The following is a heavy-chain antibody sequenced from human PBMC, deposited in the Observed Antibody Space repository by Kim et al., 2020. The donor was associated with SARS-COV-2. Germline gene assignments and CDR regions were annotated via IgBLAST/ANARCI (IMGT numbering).Heavy chain of an antibody. J-gene: IGHJ6*01. D-gene: IGHD4-17*01. CDR1: GGPFSGYF. Sequence: SETLSLTCAIHGGPFSGYFWTWIRQSPGKGLEWIGEINYSGNTRYNPSLQSRVTISVDTSRSQFSLKLKSVTAADTAVFYFAGAYGDYADPPHDSHYGL. V-gene: IGHV4-34*01. CDR3: AGAYGDYADPPHDSHYGL. CDR2: INYSGNT.